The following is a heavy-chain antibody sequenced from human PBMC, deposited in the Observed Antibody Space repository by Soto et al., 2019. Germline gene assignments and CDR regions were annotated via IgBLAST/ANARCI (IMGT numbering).Heavy chain of an antibody. Sequence: QVQLVQSGAEVKKPGASVRVSCKASGYNFTSYYMHWVRQAPGQGLEWMGIVNPNGGGTSYAQKFQGRVTMTRDTSTITVYMELTGLRSEDTAVYYFARGGEWLQLDYWVQGTLVTVSS. CDR3: ARGGEWLQLDY. D-gene: IGHD5-12*01. CDR2: VNPNGGGT. CDR1: GYNFTSYY. V-gene: IGHV1-46*01. J-gene: IGHJ4*02.